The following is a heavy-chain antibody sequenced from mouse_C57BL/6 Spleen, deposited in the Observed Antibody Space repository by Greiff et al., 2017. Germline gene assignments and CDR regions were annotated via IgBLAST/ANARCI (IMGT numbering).Heavy chain of an antibody. D-gene: IGHD2-3*01. CDR1: GYTFTDYN. CDR2: INPNNGGT. Sequence: EVQLQQSGPELVKPGASVKMSCKASGYTFTDYNMHWVKQSHGKSLEWIGYINPNNGGTSYNQKFKGKATLTVNKSSSTAYMALRSLTAEDSAVYYCARFYEDFDYWGQGTTLTVSS. J-gene: IGHJ2*01. V-gene: IGHV1-22*01. CDR3: ARFYEDFDY.